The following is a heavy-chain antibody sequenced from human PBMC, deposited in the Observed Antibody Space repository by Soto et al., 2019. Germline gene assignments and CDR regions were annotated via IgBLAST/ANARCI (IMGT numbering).Heavy chain of an antibody. CDR1: GYTFTSYY. V-gene: IGHV1-46*01. CDR3: ARDGYYYDSSGYPDY. CDR2: INPSGGST. Sequence: VSVKVSCKASGYTFTSYYMHWVRQAPGQGLEWMGIINPSGGSTSYAQKFQGRVTMTRDTSTSTVYMELSSLRSEDTAVYYCARDGYYYDSSGYPDYWGQGTLVTVSS. J-gene: IGHJ4*02. D-gene: IGHD3-22*01.